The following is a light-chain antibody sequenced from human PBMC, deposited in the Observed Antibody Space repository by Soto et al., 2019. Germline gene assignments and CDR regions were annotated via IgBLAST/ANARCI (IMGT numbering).Light chain of an antibody. CDR1: QSVSSN. CDR2: GAS. J-gene: IGKJ2*01. V-gene: IGKV3D-15*01. Sequence: EIVMTQSPVTLSLSPGERATLSCRSSQSVSSNLAWYQQKPGQAPRLLIYGASTRATGIPARFIGSGSGTQFTLTISSLQSEDFAVYYCQQYNNWPLYTFGQGTKLEIK. CDR3: QQYNNWPLYT.